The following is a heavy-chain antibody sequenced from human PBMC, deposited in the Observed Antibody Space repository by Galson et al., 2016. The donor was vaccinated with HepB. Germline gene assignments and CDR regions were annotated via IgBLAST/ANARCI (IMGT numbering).Heavy chain of an antibody. CDR3: ARGSGYTSAWYPGGIRY. V-gene: IGHV3-21*01. CDR1: GFRFSSYV. Sequence: SLRLSCAASGFRFSSYVMSWVRQAPGKGLEWLSSISGGSSHMFYADSVKGRFTISRDNTKNSLYLQMDSLRAEDTAIYYCARGSGYTSAWYPGGIRYWGQGTLVTVSS. D-gene: IGHD6-19*01. CDR2: ISGGSSHM. J-gene: IGHJ4*02.